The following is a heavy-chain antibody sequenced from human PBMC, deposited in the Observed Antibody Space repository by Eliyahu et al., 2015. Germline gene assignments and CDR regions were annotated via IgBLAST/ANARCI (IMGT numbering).Heavy chain of an antibody. CDR1: GFTFXSXG. J-gene: IGHJ2*01. CDR2: IWYDGSNK. Sequence: QVQLVESGGGVVQPGRSLRLSXAASGFTFXSXGXHWXRQAPGKGLEWVAVIWYDGSNKYYADSVKGRFTISRDNSKNTLYLQMNSLRAEDTAVYYCARAPGGEYSSGWYVGSHNYWYFDLWGRGTLVTVSS. CDR3: ARAPGGEYSSGWYVGSHNYWYFDL. V-gene: IGHV3-33*01. D-gene: IGHD6-19*01.